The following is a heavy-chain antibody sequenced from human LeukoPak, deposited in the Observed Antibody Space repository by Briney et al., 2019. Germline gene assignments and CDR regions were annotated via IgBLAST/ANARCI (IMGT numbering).Heavy chain of an antibody. CDR1: GFTFSDYW. CDR2: IDQDGGGK. CDR3: ARGDWAPFDY. Sequence: AGGSLRLPCAASGFTFSDYWMNWVRQAPGKGLEWVANIDQDGGGKYYLDSVKGRFTISRDNAKNSLYLQINSLRAEDTAVYYCARGDWAPFDYWGQGSLLTVSS. V-gene: IGHV3-7*01. D-gene: IGHD2-21*02. J-gene: IGHJ4*02.